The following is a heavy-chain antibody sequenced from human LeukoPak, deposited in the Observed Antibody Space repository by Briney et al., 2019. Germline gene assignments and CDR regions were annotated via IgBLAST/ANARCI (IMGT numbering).Heavy chain of an antibody. CDR1: GFTFSSYA. J-gene: IGHJ4*02. D-gene: IGHD3-16*02. Sequence: GGSLRLSCAASGFTFSSYAMSWVRQAPGKGLEWVSAISGSGGSTYYADSVKGRFTISRDNSMNTLYLQMNSLRAEDTAVYYCAKGLNDYVWGSYRPLDYWGQGTLVTVSS. V-gene: IGHV3-23*01. CDR2: ISGSGGST. CDR3: AKGLNDYVWGSYRPLDY.